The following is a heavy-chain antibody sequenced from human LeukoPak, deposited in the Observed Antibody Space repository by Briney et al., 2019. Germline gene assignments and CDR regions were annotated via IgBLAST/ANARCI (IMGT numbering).Heavy chain of an antibody. D-gene: IGHD5-18*01. CDR3: AREGIQLWFGGVGDWFDP. J-gene: IGHJ5*02. CDR1: GFTFSSYA. CDR2: ISYDGSNK. V-gene: IGHV3-30-3*01. Sequence: PGGSLRLSCAASGFTFSSYAMHWVRQAPGKGLEWVAIISYDGSNKYYADSLKGRFTISRDNSKNTMYLQMKSLRAEDTAVYYCAREGIQLWFGGVGDWFDPWGQGTLVTVSS.